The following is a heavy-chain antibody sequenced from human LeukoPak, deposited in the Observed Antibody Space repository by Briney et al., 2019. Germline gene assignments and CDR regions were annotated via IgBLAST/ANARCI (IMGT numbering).Heavy chain of an antibody. V-gene: IGHV4-34*01. CDR1: GGSFSGYY. Sequence: SETLSLTCAVHGGSFSGYYWSWIRQPPGKGLEWIGEINHSGSTNYNPSLKSRVTISVGTSKNQFSLKLSSVTAADTAVYYCAGRESDGSGSRTFDYWGQGTLVTVSS. D-gene: IGHD3-10*01. CDR2: INHSGST. CDR3: AGRESDGSGSRTFDY. J-gene: IGHJ4*02.